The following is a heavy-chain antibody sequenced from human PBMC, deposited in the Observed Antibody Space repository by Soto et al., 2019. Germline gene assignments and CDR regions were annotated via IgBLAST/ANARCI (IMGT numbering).Heavy chain of an antibody. Sequence: SETLSLTCTVSGVSISSYYWSWIRQPPGKGLEWIGYIYYSGSTNYNPSLKSRVTISVDTSKNQFSLKLSSVTAADTAVYYCARGVDGYIFNYWGQGTLVTVSS. J-gene: IGHJ4*02. D-gene: IGHD5-12*01. CDR1: GVSISSYY. CDR2: IYYSGST. V-gene: IGHV4-59*01. CDR3: ARGVDGYIFNY.